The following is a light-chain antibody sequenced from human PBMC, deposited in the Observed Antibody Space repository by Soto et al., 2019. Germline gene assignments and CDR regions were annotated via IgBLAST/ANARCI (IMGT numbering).Light chain of an antibody. CDR3: QQRSNWPSIT. CDR1: QSVSSN. J-gene: IGKJ5*01. Sequence: SAVTLSVSPGERATLSCRASQSVSSNLAWHQQRPGQAPRLLISDASNRATGIPVRFSGSGSGTDFTLTISSLEAEDSAVYYCQQRSNWPSITFGQGTRLDI. CDR2: DAS. V-gene: IGKV3-11*01.